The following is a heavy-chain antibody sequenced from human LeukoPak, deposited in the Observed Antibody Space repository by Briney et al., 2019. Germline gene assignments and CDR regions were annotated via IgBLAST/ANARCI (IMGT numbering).Heavy chain of an antibody. V-gene: IGHV3-74*01. Sequence: PGGSLRLSCAASGFTFSKYWMLWVRQAPGKGLESVSRINTDGTVTTYADSVKGRFTVSRDNADNTMFLQMNSVRDEDTAVYYWETKQGLAPPPDPGGQGPRVTVSS. CDR3: ETKQGLAPPPDP. J-gene: IGHJ5*02. D-gene: IGHD6-19*01. CDR2: INTDGTVT. CDR1: GFTFSKYW.